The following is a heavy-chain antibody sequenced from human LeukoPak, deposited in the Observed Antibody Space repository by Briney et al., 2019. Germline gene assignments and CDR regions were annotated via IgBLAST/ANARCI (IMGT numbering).Heavy chain of an antibody. CDR2: INPNSGGT. CDR1: GYTFTGYY. CDR3: ATEGGDIVVVPAALEGEDGFGP. V-gene: IGHV1-2*02. D-gene: IGHD2-2*01. J-gene: IGHJ5*02. Sequence: ASVKVSCRASGYTFTGYYMHWVRQAPGQELERMGWINPNSGGTNYAQKFQGRVTMTRDTSISTAYMELCRLRSDDTAVYYCATEGGDIVVVPAALEGEDGFGPWGQGTLVTVSS.